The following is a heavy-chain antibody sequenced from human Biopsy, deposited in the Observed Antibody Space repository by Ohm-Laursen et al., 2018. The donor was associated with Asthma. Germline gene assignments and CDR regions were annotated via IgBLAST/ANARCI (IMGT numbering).Heavy chain of an antibody. CDR1: GYTFNSAG. D-gene: IGHD3-10*01. Sequence: SVKVSCKTSGYTFNSAGITWVRQAPGQGLEWMGWISVYNGNTKVAQKLQDTVTMITDTSTSTAYMELRSLRSDDTDVYFCARAVDYSHYYGIDVWGQGTTVTVS. J-gene: IGHJ6*02. CDR3: ARAVDYSHYYGIDV. CDR2: ISVYNGNT. V-gene: IGHV1-18*01.